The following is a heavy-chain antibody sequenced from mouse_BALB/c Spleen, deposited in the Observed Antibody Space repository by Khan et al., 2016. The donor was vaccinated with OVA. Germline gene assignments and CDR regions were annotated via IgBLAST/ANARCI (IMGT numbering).Heavy chain of an antibody. J-gene: IGHJ3*01. CDR2: LFPGTDTT. CDR1: GYTFTSYW. CDR3: ARGYFGNYEFVY. Sequence: QVQLQQSGAELVKPGASVKLSCKTSGYTFTSYWIQWVKQRPGQGLGWIGQLFPGTDTTYYNENFKGTATLTVDTSSSTAYMHLSSLTSEDSAVYFCARGYFGNYEFVYWGRGTLVTVSP. V-gene: IGHV1S132*01. D-gene: IGHD2-1*01.